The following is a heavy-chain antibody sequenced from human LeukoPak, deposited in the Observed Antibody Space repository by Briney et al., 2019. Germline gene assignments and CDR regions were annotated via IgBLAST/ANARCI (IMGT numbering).Heavy chain of an antibody. D-gene: IGHD2-8*02. J-gene: IGHJ6*03. CDR2: ISSSSSTI. CDR1: GFTFSSYS. Sequence: PGGSLRLSCAASGFTFSSYSMNWVRQAPGKGLEWVSYISSSSSTIYYADSVKGRFTISRDNAKNSLYLQMNSLRAEDTAVYYCARVDSGYYYYYMGVWGKGTTVTVSS. CDR3: ARVDSGYYYYYMGV. V-gene: IGHV3-48*01.